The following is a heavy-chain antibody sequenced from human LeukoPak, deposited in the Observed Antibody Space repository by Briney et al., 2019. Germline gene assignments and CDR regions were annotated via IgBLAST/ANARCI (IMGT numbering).Heavy chain of an antibody. CDR1: GFTFSSYS. CDR3: ARGLTTVTPIDY. D-gene: IGHD4-11*01. CDR2: ISSSSSYI. V-gene: IGHV3-21*01. Sequence: GGSLRLSCAASGFTFSSYSMNWVRQAPGKGLEWVSSISSSSSYIYYADSVKGRFTISRDNAKNSLYLQMNSLRAEDTAVYYCARGLTTVTPIDYWGQGTLVTVSS. J-gene: IGHJ4*02.